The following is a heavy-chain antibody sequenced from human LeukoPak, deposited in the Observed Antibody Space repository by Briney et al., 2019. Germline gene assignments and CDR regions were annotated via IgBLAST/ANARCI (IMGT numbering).Heavy chain of an antibody. CDR1: GFAFSSYA. CDR2: ISASGGSA. V-gene: IGHV3-23*01. D-gene: IGHD4-11*01. Sequence: PGGSLRLSCAASGFAFSSYAMHWVRQAPGKGLEWASSISASGGSAWYADSVKGRFTISRDNSKNTLFLQMNSLRAEDTAVYYCARDLLWDYSNYRNAFDIWGQGTMVTVSS. J-gene: IGHJ3*02. CDR3: ARDLLWDYSNYRNAFDI.